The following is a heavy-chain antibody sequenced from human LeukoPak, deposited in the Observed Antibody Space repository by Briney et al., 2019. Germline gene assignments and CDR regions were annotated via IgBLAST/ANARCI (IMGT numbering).Heavy chain of an antibody. CDR3: ARVRPDFQIGGDY. CDR1: GFSFSNYN. J-gene: IGHJ4*02. V-gene: IGHV3-48*01. Sequence: GGSLRLSCAASGFSFSNYNMNWVRQAPGKGLEWISHISLSSGTIYYADSVKGRFTISRDNARNSLYLQMNSLRAEDTAVYYCARVRPDFQIGGDYWGRGTLVTVSS. CDR2: ISLSSGTI. D-gene: IGHD1-14*01.